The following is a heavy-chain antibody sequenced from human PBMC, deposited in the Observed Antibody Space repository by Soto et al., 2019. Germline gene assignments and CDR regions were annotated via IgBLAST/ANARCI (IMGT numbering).Heavy chain of an antibody. V-gene: IGHV1-3*01. CDR3: ARTPGGSSSFVDY. CDR2: INAGNGNT. Sequence: ASVKVSCTASGYTFTSYGISWVRQAPGQGLEWMGWINAGNGNTKYSQKFQGRVTITRDTSASTAYMELSSLRSGDTAVYYCARTPGGSSSFVDYWGQGTLVTVSS. CDR1: GYTFTSYG. J-gene: IGHJ4*02. D-gene: IGHD6-6*01.